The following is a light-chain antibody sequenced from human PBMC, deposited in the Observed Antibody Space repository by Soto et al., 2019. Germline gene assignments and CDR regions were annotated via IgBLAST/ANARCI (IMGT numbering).Light chain of an antibody. V-gene: IGKV3-15*01. CDR3: QQYNNWLWT. J-gene: IGKJ1*01. Sequence: EIVLTQSPVTLSLSRGERATLSCRASQSVSSGYLAWYQQKPGQAPRLLIYGASTRATGIPARFSGSGSGTEFTLTISSLQSEDFAVYYCQQYNNWLWTFGQGTKVDI. CDR1: QSVSSGY. CDR2: GAS.